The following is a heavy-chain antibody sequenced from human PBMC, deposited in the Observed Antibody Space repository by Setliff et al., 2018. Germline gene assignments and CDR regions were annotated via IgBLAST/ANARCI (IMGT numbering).Heavy chain of an antibody. CDR2: MYHSGST. V-gene: IGHV4-39*07. J-gene: IGHJ3*02. Sequence: SETLSLTCTASGGSISNSNYYWGWIRQPPGKGLEWIGSMYHSGSTYYNPSLKSRVTMSVDKSKNQFSLKGNYVPAADTAVYYCARALGYCSRTSCYADAFDIWGQGTMVTVSS. CDR3: ARALGYCSRTSCYADAFDI. CDR1: GGSISNSNYY. D-gene: IGHD2-2*01.